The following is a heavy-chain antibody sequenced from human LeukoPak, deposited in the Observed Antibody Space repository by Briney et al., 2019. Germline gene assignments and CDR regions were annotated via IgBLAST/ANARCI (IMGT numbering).Heavy chain of an antibody. J-gene: IGHJ4*02. CDR1: GYTFTSYY. CDR2: INANSGVT. D-gene: IGHD6-19*01. Sequence: ASVKVSCKASGYTFTSYYMHWVRQTPGQRLEWMGWINANSGVTEYARKFQGRVTMTRDTSISTAYMELSGLRSDDTALFYCATRIAVAGFDYWGPGTLVTVSS. CDR3: ATRIAVAGFDY. V-gene: IGHV1-2*02.